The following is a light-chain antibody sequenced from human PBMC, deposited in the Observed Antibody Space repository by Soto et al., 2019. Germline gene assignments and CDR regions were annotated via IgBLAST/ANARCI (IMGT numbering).Light chain of an antibody. J-gene: IGKJ5*01. Sequence: DNQMTQFPSSLSASVGDRVTITCRASQSINSYLNWYQQEPGKAPKLLIYAASTLQSGVPSRFSGSGSGTEFTLTITSLQPEDFATYYCQQLNSFPITFGQGTRLEIK. V-gene: IGKV1-9*01. CDR2: AAS. CDR3: QQLNSFPIT. CDR1: QSINSY.